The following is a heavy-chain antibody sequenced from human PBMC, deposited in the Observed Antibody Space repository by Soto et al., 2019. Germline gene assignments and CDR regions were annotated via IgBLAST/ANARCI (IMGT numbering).Heavy chain of an antibody. CDR1: GDSVSSNSAA. D-gene: IGHD6-6*01. V-gene: IGHV6-1*01. Sequence: SQTLSLTCATSGDSVSSNSAAWNWIRQSPSGGLEWLGRTYYRSKWYNDYAVSVKSRITINPDTSKNQFSLQLNSVTPEDTAVYYCARDLVIAARPARNWFDPWGQGTLVTVSS. CDR2: TYYRSKWYN. CDR3: ARDLVIAARPARNWFDP. J-gene: IGHJ5*02.